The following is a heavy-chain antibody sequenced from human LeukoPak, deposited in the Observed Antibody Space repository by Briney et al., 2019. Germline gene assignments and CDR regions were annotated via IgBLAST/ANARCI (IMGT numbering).Heavy chain of an antibody. Sequence: GGSLRLSCAASGFTFSSYWMNWARQAPGKGLEWVASINHNGNVNYYVDSVRGRFTISRDNAKNSLHLQMSNLRAEDTAVYFCARGGGLDVWGQGATVTVSS. D-gene: IGHD3-16*01. CDR2: INHNGNVN. CDR3: ARGGGLDV. J-gene: IGHJ6*02. V-gene: IGHV3-7*03. CDR1: GFTFSSYW.